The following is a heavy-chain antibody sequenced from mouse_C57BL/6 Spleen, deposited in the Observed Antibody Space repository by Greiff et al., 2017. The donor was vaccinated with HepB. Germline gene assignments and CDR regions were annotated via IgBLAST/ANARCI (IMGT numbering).Heavy chain of an antibody. Sequence: VQLQQSGPELVKPGASVKISCKASGYAFSSSWMNWVKQRPGKGLEWIGRIYPGDGDTNYNGKFKGKATLTADKSSSAAYMQLSSLTSEDSAVYFCAGSRFAYWGQGTLVTVSA. CDR1: GYAFSSSW. V-gene: IGHV1-82*01. CDR3: AGSRFAY. J-gene: IGHJ3*01. CDR2: IYPGDGDT. D-gene: IGHD4-1*01.